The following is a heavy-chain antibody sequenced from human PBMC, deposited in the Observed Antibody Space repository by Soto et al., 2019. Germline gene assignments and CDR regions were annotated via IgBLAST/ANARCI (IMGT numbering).Heavy chain of an antibody. V-gene: IGHV1-69*13. D-gene: IGHD6-13*01. CDR2: IIPIFGTA. CDR1: GGTFSSYA. J-gene: IGHJ4*02. Sequence: SVKFSCKASGGTFSSYAISWVRQAPGQGLEWMGGIIPIFGTANYAQKFQGRVTITADESTSTAYMELSSLRSEDTAVYYCARNGGRTGYSSSLDYWGQGTLVTVSS. CDR3: ARNGGRTGYSSSLDY.